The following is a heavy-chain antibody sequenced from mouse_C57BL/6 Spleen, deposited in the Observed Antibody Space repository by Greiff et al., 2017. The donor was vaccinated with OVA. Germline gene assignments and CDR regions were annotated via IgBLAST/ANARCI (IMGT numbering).Heavy chain of an antibody. CDR2: IYPRSGNT. CDR3: ARGDGYYWYFDV. D-gene: IGHD2-3*01. J-gene: IGHJ1*03. V-gene: IGHV1-81*01. Sequence: QVQLKQSGAELARPGASVKLSCKASGYTFTSYGISWVKHSTGQGLEWIGEIYPRSGNTYYNEKFKGKATLTADKSSSTAYMELRSLTSEDSAVYFCARGDGYYWYFDVWGTGTTVTVSS. CDR1: GYTFTSYG.